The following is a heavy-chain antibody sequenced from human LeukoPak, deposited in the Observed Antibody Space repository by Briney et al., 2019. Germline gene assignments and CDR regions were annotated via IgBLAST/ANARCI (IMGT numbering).Heavy chain of an antibody. V-gene: IGHV4-4*02. Sequence: SGTLSLTCAVSGGSVNSSHWWSWVRQSPGKGLEWIGEVFHSGITNYSPSLQSRVTISVDKFKNLFSLKLTSVTAADTALYYCARRGYGDYEPYFDYWGQGTLVTVSS. D-gene: IGHD4-17*01. CDR1: GGSVNSSHW. CDR3: ARRGYGDYEPYFDY. J-gene: IGHJ4*02. CDR2: VFHSGIT.